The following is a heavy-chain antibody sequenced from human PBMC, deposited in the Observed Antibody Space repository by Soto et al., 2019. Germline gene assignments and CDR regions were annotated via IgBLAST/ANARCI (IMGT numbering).Heavy chain of an antibody. CDR2: IIPILGIA. D-gene: IGHD2-15*01. J-gene: IGHJ4*02. CDR3: ARDGYCSGGSCPLGDFDY. CDR1: GGTFSSYT. Sequence: GASVKVSCKASGGTFSSYTISWVRQAPGQGLEWMGRIIPILGIANYAQKFQGRVTITADKSTSTAYMELSSLRSEDTAVYYCARDGYCSGGSCPLGDFDYWGQGTLVTVSS. V-gene: IGHV1-69*04.